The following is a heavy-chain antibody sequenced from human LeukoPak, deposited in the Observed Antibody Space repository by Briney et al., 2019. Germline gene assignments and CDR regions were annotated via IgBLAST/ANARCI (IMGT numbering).Heavy chain of an antibody. D-gene: IGHD6-13*01. V-gene: IGHV3-30*18. J-gene: IGHJ5*02. Sequence: GRSLRLSCADSGCTFSSYGMHWVRQAPGKGLEWVAVISYDGSNKYYADSVKGRFTISRDNSKNTLYLQMNSLRAEDTAVYYCVKGVKYSSSWYVWFDPWGQGTLVTVSS. CDR2: ISYDGSNK. CDR1: GCTFSSYG. CDR3: VKGVKYSSSWYVWFDP.